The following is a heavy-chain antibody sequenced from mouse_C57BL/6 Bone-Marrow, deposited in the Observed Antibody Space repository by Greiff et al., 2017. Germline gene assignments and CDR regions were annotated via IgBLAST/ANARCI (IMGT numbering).Heavy chain of an antibody. CDR2: IYPTSGRT. V-gene: IGHV1-55*01. CDR1: GYTFTSYW. J-gene: IGHJ2*01. Sequence: VQLQQPGAELVKPGASVKMSCKASGYTFTSYWITWVKQRPGQGLEWIGDIYPTSGRTNYNEKFKSKAILTVDTSSNTAYMQLSSLTSEDSAVFYCARSGPLGRSFDYWGQGTTLTVSP. CDR3: ARSGPLGRSFDY. D-gene: IGHD4-1*01.